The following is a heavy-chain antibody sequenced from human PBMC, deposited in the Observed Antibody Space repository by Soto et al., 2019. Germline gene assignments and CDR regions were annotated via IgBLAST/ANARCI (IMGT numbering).Heavy chain of an antibody. D-gene: IGHD3-16*02. J-gene: IGHJ4*02. Sequence: GGSLRLSCAASGFTFSSYAMHWVRQAPGKGLEWVAVISYDGSNKYYADSVKGRFTISRDNSKNTLYLQMNSLRAEDTAVYYCARDFKRIMITFGGVINNGYFDYWGQGTLVTVSS. V-gene: IGHV3-30-3*01. CDR1: GFTFSSYA. CDR3: ARDFKRIMITFGGVINNGYFDY. CDR2: ISYDGSNK.